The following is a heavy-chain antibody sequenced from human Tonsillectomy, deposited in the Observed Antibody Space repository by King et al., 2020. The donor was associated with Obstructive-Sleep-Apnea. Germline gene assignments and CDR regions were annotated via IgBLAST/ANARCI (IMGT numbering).Heavy chain of an antibody. CDR3: ARIEGSGYYRFDY. Sequence: VQLVESGGGLVKPGGSLRLSCAASGFTFSDYYMTWIRQAPGKGLEWVSYISGSTSYTNYADSVKGRFTISRDNAKNSLYMQMNSLRAEDTAVYYCARIEGSGYYRFDYWGHGTLVTVSS. CDR1: GFTFSDYY. CDR2: ISGSTSYT. D-gene: IGHD3-22*01. J-gene: IGHJ4*01. V-gene: IGHV3-11*06.